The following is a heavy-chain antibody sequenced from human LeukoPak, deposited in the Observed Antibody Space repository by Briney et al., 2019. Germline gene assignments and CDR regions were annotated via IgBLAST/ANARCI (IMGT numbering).Heavy chain of an antibody. CDR3: ARAAGGYCTNGVCYYGMDV. CDR1: GGTFSSYA. Sequence: GASVKVSCKASGGTFSSYAISWVRQAPGQGLEWMGRIISIFGIANYAQKFQGRVTITADKSTSTAYMELCSLRSEDTAVYYCARAAGGYCTNGVCYYGMDVWGQGTTVTVSS. D-gene: IGHD2-8*01. V-gene: IGHV1-69*04. J-gene: IGHJ6*02. CDR2: IISIFGIA.